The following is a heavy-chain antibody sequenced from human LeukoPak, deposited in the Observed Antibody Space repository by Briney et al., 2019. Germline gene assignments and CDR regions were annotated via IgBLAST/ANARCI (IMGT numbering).Heavy chain of an antibody. J-gene: IGHJ4*02. CDR1: GFTFSSYA. V-gene: IGHV3-23*01. Sequence: GGSLRLSCAASGFTFSSYAMSWVRQAPGKGLEWVSAISGSGGSTYYADSVKGRFTISRDNSKNTLYLQMNSLRAEDTAGYYCAKDSLWFEVVVAATRFDYWGQGTLVTVSS. D-gene: IGHD2-15*01. CDR3: AKDSLWFEVVVAATRFDY. CDR2: ISGSGGST.